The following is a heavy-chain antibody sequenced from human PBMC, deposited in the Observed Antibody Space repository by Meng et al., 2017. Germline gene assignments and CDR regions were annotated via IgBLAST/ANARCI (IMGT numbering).Heavy chain of an antibody. V-gene: IGHV3-30*01. D-gene: IGHD3-9*01. J-gene: IGHJ4*02. CDR2: ISYDGSNK. CDR3: ARSQITYYNILTGYYSFRGLDY. CDR1: GFPSSSYA. Sequence: GGSLRLSCAAPGFPSSSYAMHWVRQAPGKGLEWVAVISYDGSNKYYADSVKGRFTISRDNSKNTLYLQMNSLRAEDTAVYYCARSQITYYNILTGYYSFRGLDYWGQGTLVTVSS.